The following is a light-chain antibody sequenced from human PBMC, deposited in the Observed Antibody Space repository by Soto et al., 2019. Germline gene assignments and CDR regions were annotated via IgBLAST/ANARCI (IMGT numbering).Light chain of an antibody. J-gene: IGLJ3*02. V-gene: IGLV2-14*01. CDR2: DVS. Sequence: QSVLTQPASVSGSPGQSITISCTGTSSDVGGYNYVSWYQQHPGKAPKLMIYDVSNRPSGVSNRFSGSKSGNTASLTISGLQAEDDADYYCSSYRSSSTVGGVFGGGTKLTVL. CDR3: SSYRSSSTVGGV. CDR1: SSDVGGYNY.